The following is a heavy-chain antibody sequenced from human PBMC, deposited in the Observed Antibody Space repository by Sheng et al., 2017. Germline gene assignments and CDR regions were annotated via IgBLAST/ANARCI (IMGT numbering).Heavy chain of an antibody. D-gene: IGHD3-3*01. CDR2: IYTSGST. Sequence: QVQLQESGPGLVKPSETLSLTCTVSGGSISSYYWSWIRQPAGKGLEWIGRIYTSGSTNYNPSLKSRVTMSVDTSKNQFSLKLSSVTAADTAVYYCARESPLLWGVVKGDYYYGMDVWGRRDHGHRLL. CDR1: GGSISSYY. J-gene: IGHJ6*02. CDR3: ARESPLLWGVVKGDYYYGMDV. V-gene: IGHV4-4*07.